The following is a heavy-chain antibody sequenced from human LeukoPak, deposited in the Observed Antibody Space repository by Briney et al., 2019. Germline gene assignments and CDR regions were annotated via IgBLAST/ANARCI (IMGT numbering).Heavy chain of an antibody. CDR3: ARVVVVAATPDHFDY. CDR1: GYTFTSYG. J-gene: IGHJ4*02. V-gene: IGHV1-18*01. Sequence: ASVKVSCKASGYTFTSYGISWVRQAPGQGLEWMGWISAYNGNTNYAQKLQGRVTMTTDTSTSTAYMELRSLRSDDTAVYYCARVVVVAATPDHFDYWGQGTLVTVSS. CDR2: ISAYNGNT. D-gene: IGHD2-15*01.